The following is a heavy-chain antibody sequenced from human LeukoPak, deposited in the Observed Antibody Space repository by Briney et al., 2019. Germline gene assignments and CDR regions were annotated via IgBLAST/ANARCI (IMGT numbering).Heavy chain of an antibody. J-gene: IGHJ4*02. CDR3: AKARLVVVQFDY. V-gene: IGHV1-46*01. CDR1: GYTFTSYY. CDR2: INPSGGGT. D-gene: IGHD3-22*01. Sequence: GASVKVSCKASGYTFTSYYMHWVRQAPGQGLEWMGIINPSGGGTSYAQKFQGRVTMTRDMSTSTVYMELSSLRSEDTAVYYCAKARLVVVQFDYWGQGTLVTVSS.